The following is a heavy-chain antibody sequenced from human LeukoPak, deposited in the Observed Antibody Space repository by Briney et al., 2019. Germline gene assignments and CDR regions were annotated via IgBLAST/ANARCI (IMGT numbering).Heavy chain of an antibody. D-gene: IGHD3-22*01. CDR1: GFTFDDYA. J-gene: IGHJ3*02. V-gene: IGHV3-9*01. Sequence: GRSLRLSCAASGFTFDDYAMRWVRQAPGKGLEWVSGISWNSGSIGYADSVKGRFTISRDNAKNSLYLQMNSLRAEDTALYYCAKGGGYYDSSGEGIHDAFDIWGQGTMVTVSS. CDR2: ISWNSGSI. CDR3: AKGGGYYDSSGEGIHDAFDI.